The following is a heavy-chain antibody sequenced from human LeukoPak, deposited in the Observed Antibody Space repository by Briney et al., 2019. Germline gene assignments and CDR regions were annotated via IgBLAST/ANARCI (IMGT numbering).Heavy chain of an antibody. Sequence: VSVKVSCKAFGYTFTNYFIHWVRQAPGQGLEWMGWINPSSGGTSYAQKFQGRVTMTRDTSISTAYMELSSLTSGDTAVYYCARDYYGSGNRFDYWGQGTLVTVFS. CDR3: ARDYYGSGNRFDY. J-gene: IGHJ4*02. V-gene: IGHV1-2*02. D-gene: IGHD3-10*01. CDR2: INPSSGGT. CDR1: GYTFTNYF.